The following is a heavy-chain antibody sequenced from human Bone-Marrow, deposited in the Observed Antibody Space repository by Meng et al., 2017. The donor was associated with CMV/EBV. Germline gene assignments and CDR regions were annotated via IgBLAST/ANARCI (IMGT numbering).Heavy chain of an antibody. D-gene: IGHD2-15*01. V-gene: IGHV1-46*01. Sequence: ASVKVSCKASGYTFTSYYMHWVRQAPGQGLEWMGIINPSGGNTSYAQKFQGRVTMTRDTSTSTVYMELSSLRSEDTAVYYCARDLEVAAQGDYYYYGIDVWGQGTTVTAP. CDR2: INPSGGNT. J-gene: IGHJ6*02. CDR1: GYTFTSYY. CDR3: ARDLEVAAQGDYYYYGIDV.